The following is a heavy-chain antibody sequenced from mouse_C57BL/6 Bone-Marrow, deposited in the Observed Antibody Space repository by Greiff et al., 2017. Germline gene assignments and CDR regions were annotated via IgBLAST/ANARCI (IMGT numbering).Heavy chain of an antibody. Sequence: QVQLKQSGAELVRPGASVKLSCKASGYTFTDYYINWVKQRPGQGLEWIARIYPGGGNTYYNEKFKGKATLTAEKSSSTAYMQLSSLTSEDSAVYFCARVRFITTVVASFDFWRQGTALAVAS. CDR3: ARVRFITTVVASFDF. CDR2: IYPGGGNT. V-gene: IGHV1-76*01. CDR1: GYTFTDYY. J-gene: IGHJ2*01. D-gene: IGHD1-1*01.